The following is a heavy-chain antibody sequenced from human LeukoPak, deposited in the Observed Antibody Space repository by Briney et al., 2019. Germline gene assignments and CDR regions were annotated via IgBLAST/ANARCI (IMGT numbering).Heavy chain of an antibody. Sequence: GESLKISCKGSGYSFTSYWIGWVRQMPGKGLEWMGIIYPGDSDTRYSPSFQGQVTISADKSISTAYLQWSSLKASDTAMYYCARQKSLNYYGSGSYYRNLDYWGQGTLVTVSS. CDR3: ARQKSLNYYGSGSYYRNLDY. J-gene: IGHJ4*02. CDR2: IYPGDSDT. V-gene: IGHV5-51*01. CDR1: GYSFTSYW. D-gene: IGHD3-10*01.